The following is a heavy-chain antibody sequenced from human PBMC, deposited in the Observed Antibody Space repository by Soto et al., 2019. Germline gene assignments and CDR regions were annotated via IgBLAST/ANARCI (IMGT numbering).Heavy chain of an antibody. CDR1: GYTFTSYA. J-gene: IGHJ4*02. Sequence: QVQLVQSGAEVKKPGASVKVSCKASGYTFTSYAMHWVRQAPGQRLEWMGWINVGNGNTKYSQKFQGRVIITRDTSASTAYMELSSLRSEDTAVYYCARSIVVVTAADYWGQGTLVTVSS. CDR2: INVGNGNT. CDR3: ARSIVVVTAADY. V-gene: IGHV1-3*01. D-gene: IGHD2-21*02.